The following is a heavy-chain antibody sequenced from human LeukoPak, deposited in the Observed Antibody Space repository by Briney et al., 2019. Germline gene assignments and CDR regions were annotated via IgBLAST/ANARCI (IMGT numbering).Heavy chain of an antibody. CDR1: GGTFSSYA. J-gene: IGHJ5*02. D-gene: IGHD3-22*01. Sequence: GASVKVSCKASGGTFSSYAISWVRQAPGQGLEWMGRIIPIFGTANYAQKFQGRVTITTDESTSTAYMELSSLRSEDTAVYYCARGPDYCDSSGYYIPWGQGTLVTVSS. V-gene: IGHV1-69*05. CDR2: IIPIFGTA. CDR3: ARGPDYCDSSGYYIP.